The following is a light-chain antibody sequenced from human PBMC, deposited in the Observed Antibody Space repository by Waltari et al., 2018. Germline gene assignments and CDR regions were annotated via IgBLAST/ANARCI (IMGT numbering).Light chain of an antibody. CDR2: AAF. J-gene: IGKJ2*01. CDR3: QQSHSIPRT. V-gene: IGKV1-39*01. Sequence: DIQMTQSPSSLSASVGDRVSITRRASQSISNYLNWYQQKPGRAPNLLIYAAFSLQSGVPSRFSGSGSGTDFTLTISSLQPEDFATYYCQQSHSIPRTFGQGTKLEIK. CDR1: QSISNY.